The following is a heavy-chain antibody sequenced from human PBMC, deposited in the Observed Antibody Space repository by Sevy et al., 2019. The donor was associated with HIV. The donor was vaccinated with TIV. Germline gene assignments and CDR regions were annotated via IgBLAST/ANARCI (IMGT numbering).Heavy chain of an antibody. Sequence: GESLKISCATSGFTFNIYAMSWVRQTPGKGLEWVSTISGSADSTYYADSVKGRFTISRDNSKNTLYLQMNSLRVEDTAVYYCAKDRGSSGWYPIDYWGQGTLVTVSS. V-gene: IGHV3-23*01. CDR1: GFTFNIYA. CDR3: AKDRGSSGWYPIDY. J-gene: IGHJ4*02. D-gene: IGHD6-19*01. CDR2: ISGSADST.